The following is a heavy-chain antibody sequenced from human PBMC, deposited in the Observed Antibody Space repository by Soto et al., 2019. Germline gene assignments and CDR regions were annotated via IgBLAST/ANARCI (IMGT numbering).Heavy chain of an antibody. Sequence: EVQLVESGGGLVQPGGSVRLSCAASGFTFSSYWMHWVRQAPGKGLVWVSRINSDGSSTSYADSVKGRFTISRDNARHTLYRQMSSLRAEDTAVYYCARGRRNILTGSNWFDPWGQGTLVTVSS. V-gene: IGHV3-74*01. CDR2: INSDGSST. J-gene: IGHJ5*02. D-gene: IGHD3-9*01. CDR3: ARGRRNILTGSNWFDP. CDR1: GFTFSSYW.